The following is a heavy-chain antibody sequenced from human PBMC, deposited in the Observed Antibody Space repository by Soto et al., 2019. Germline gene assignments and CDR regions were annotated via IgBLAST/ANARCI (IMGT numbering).Heavy chain of an antibody. V-gene: IGHV3-66*01. CDR2: IYSGGST. Sequence: EVQLVESGGGLVQPGESLRLSCAASGFTVSSNYMSWVRQAPGKGLEWVSIIYSGGSTYYADSVKGRFTISRDNSKNTLYLQMNSLRAEDTAVYYCARESIVCATNTFDYWGQGTLVTVSS. CDR3: ARESIVCATNTFDY. D-gene: IGHD1-26*01. CDR1: GFTVSSNY. J-gene: IGHJ4*02.